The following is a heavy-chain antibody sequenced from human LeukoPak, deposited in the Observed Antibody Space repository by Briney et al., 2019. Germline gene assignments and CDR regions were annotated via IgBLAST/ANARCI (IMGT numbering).Heavy chain of an antibody. CDR3: ARDRGGVWFGESHFDY. J-gene: IGHJ4*02. D-gene: IGHD3-10*01. Sequence: ASVKVSCKASGGTFSSYAISWVRQAPGQGLEWMGGIIPIFGTANYAQKFQGRVTITADESTSIAYMELSSLRSEDTAVYYCARDRGGVWFGESHFDYWGQGTLVTVSS. V-gene: IGHV1-69*01. CDR1: GGTFSSYA. CDR2: IIPIFGTA.